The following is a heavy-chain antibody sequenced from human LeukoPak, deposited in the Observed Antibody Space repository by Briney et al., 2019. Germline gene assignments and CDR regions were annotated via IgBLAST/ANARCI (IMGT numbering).Heavy chain of an antibody. CDR1: GGSIGTYY. CDR2: IYYSGST. D-gene: IGHD3-22*01. V-gene: IGHV4-59*01. J-gene: IGHJ4*02. CDR3: ARNLYDSSGSMGIYTFDY. Sequence: KTSETLSLTFTVSGGSIGTYYWSWIRQPPGKGLEWIGYIYYSGSTDCNPSLKSRVTISVDTSKNQFSLKLRSVTAADAAVYYCARNLYDSSGSMGIYTFDYWGQGTLVTVSS.